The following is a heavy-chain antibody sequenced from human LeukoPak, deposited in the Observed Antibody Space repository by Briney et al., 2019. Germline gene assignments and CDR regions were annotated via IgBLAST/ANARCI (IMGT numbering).Heavy chain of an antibody. CDR1: GFIFDNYA. Sequence: PGRSLRLSCAAAGFIFDNYAMHWVRQAPGKGLEWVSRISWNTGNKDYADSVKGRFTISRDNSKNTLYLQMNSLRAEDTAVYYCAKAPPTIFGVNFDHWGQGTLVTVSS. CDR2: ISWNTGNK. J-gene: IGHJ4*02. D-gene: IGHD3-3*01. V-gene: IGHV3-9*01. CDR3: AKAPPTIFGVNFDH.